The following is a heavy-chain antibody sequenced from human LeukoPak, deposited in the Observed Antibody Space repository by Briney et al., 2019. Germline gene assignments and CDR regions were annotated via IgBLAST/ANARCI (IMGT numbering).Heavy chain of an antibody. J-gene: IGHJ4*02. D-gene: IGHD2-15*01. Sequence: PGGSLRLSCAASEFSVGSNYMTWVRQAPGKGLEWVSLIYSGGSTYYADSVKGRFTISRDNSKNTLYLQMNGLRAEDTALYHCARVVGLRYCSGGSCYDRRYYFDYWGQGTLVTVSS. CDR3: ARVVGLRYCSGGSCYDRRYYFDY. CDR2: IYSGGST. CDR1: EFSVGSNY. V-gene: IGHV3-66*01.